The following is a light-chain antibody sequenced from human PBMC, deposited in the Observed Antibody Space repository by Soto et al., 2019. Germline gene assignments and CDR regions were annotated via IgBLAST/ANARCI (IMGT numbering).Light chain of an antibody. CDR3: QQYHSTHYT. Sequence: EIVMTQSPATLSVSPGEGATLSCRASQSVSSNLAWYQQKPGQVPRLLIYGTSTRATGIPARFSGSGSGTEFTLTISSLQSEDFAVYYCQQYHSTHYTFGQGTKLEIK. CDR1: QSVSSN. V-gene: IGKV3-15*01. J-gene: IGKJ2*01. CDR2: GTS.